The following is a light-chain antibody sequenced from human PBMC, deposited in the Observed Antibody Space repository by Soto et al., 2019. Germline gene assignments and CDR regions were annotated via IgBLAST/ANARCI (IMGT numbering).Light chain of an antibody. J-gene: IGLJ1*01. Sequence: QSALTQSASVSGSPGQSITISCTGTSSDVGGYNYVSWYQQHPDKAPKLMIYEVSNRPSGASNHFSGSKSGNTASLTISGLQAEDEADYYCSSYSSSTTQVFGTGTKLTVL. CDR1: SSDVGGYNY. CDR2: EVS. V-gene: IGLV2-14*01. CDR3: SSYSSSTTQV.